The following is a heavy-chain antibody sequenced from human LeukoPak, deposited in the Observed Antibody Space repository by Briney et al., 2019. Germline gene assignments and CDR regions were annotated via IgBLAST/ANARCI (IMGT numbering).Heavy chain of an antibody. Sequence: ASVKVSCKASGYIFNGYYIHWVRQAPGQGLEWMGWINPNSGDTSYPKSFQGRVTMTRDTSIRTASMELRRLRFDDTAVYFCARGSPHYYDSGFYYYGFDVWGQGTMVTVSS. V-gene: IGHV1-2*02. D-gene: IGHD3-22*01. CDR2: INPNSGDT. CDR1: GYIFNGYY. J-gene: IGHJ3*01. CDR3: ARGSPHYYDSGFYYYGFDV.